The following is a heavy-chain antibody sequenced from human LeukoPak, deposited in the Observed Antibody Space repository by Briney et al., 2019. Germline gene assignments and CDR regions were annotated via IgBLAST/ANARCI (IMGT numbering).Heavy chain of an antibody. D-gene: IGHD1-14*01. Sequence: GGSLRLSCAGSGFTFSSYGMRWVRQAPGKGLEWVAFIRYDGSNKYYADSVKGRFTTTRDNSKNTLYLQMNSLRAEDTAVYYCAKGRTCCYYYMDVWGKGTTVTVSS. CDR1: GFTFSSYG. J-gene: IGHJ6*03. CDR2: IRYDGSNK. CDR3: AKGRTCCYYYMDV. V-gene: IGHV3-30*02.